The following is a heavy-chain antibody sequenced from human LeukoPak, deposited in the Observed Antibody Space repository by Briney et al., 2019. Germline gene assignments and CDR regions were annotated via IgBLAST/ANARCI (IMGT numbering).Heavy chain of an antibody. CDR1: GFAFSSYW. CDR2: INSDGSST. CDR3: ARGVGGDSRFDP. D-gene: IGHD1-26*01. Sequence: TGGSLRLSCAASGFAFSSYWMHWVRQAPGKGLVWVSRINSDGSSTTYADSVKGRFTISRDNAKNTLYLQVNSLRAEDTAVYYCARGVGGDSRFDPWGQGTLVTVSS. J-gene: IGHJ5*02. V-gene: IGHV3-74*01.